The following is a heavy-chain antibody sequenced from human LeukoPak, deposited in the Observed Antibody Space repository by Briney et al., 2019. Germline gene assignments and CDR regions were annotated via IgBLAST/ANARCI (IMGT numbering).Heavy chain of an antibody. CDR2: INTSGGST. J-gene: IGHJ4*02. CDR1: GYRFTSYY. CDR3: ARGSRWLGDY. D-gene: IGHD5-24*01. V-gene: IGHV1-46*01. Sequence: ASVKGSCKASGYRFTSYYMHWIRQAPGQGLEWMGVINTSGGSTSYEQKFQDRVTMTRETSTSTVYMELSSLRSEDTAVYYRARGSRWLGDYWGQGTLVTVSS.